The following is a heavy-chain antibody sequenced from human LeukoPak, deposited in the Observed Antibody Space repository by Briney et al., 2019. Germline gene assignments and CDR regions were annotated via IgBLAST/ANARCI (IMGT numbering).Heavy chain of an antibody. CDR1: GGSISSGGYS. V-gene: IGHV4-30-2*01. J-gene: IGHJ6*02. D-gene: IGHD4-17*01. Sequence: SETLSLTCAVSGGSISSGGYSWSWIRQPPGKGLEWIGYIYHSGSTYYNPSLKSRVTISVDRSKNQFSLKLSSVTAADTAVYYCARVLTEYGDYGRGYYYYGMDVWGQGTTVTVSS. CDR3: ARVLTEYGDYGRGYYYYGMDV. CDR2: IYHSGST.